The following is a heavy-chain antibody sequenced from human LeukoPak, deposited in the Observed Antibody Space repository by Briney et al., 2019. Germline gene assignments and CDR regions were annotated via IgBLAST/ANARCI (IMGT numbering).Heavy chain of an antibody. CDR3: ARGGRGYSYGYGNQFDY. V-gene: IGHV1-46*01. Sequence: ASVKVSCKTSGYSFILYGISWVRQAPGQGLEWMGIINPSGGSTSYAQKFQGRVTMTRDMSTSTVYMELSNLRSEDTAVYYCARGGRGYSYGYGNQFDYWGQGTLVTVSS. CDR1: GYSFILYG. D-gene: IGHD5-18*01. J-gene: IGHJ4*02. CDR2: INPSGGST.